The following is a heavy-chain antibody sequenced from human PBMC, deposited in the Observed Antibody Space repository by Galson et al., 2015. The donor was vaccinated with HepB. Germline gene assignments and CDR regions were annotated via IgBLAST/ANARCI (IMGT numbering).Heavy chain of an antibody. CDR2: TYYRSKWYK. J-gene: IGHJ6*02. CDR1: GDSVSSSTAA. CDR3: ARDSFYDNTGYPVPRNFGVDV. D-gene: IGHD3-22*01. V-gene: IGHV6-1*01. Sequence: AISGDSVSSSTAAWNWIRQSPSRGLEWLGRTYYRSKWYKDYAVSVKSRITINPDTSKNQFSLQLSSVTPDDTAVYYCARDSFYDNTGYPVPRNFGVDVWGQGTTVTVSS.